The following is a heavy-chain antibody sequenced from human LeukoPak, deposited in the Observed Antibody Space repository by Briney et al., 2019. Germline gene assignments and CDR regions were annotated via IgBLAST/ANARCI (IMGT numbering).Heavy chain of an antibody. V-gene: IGHV3-23*01. CDR1: GFTFSSYA. Sequence: GGSLRLSCAASGFTFSSYAMSWVRQAPGKGLEWVSAISGSGGSTYYADSVKGRFTISRDNSKNTLYLQMNSLRAEDTVVYYCAKDRYYDSSGYYYSYWGQGTLVTVSS. CDR2: ISGSGGST. J-gene: IGHJ4*02. D-gene: IGHD3-22*01. CDR3: AKDRYYDSSGYYYSY.